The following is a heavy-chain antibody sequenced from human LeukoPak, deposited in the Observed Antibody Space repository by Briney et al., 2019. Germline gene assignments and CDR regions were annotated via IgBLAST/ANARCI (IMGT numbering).Heavy chain of an antibody. Sequence: GGSLRLSCAVSGFTFSSHAMSWVRQAPGKGLEWVSAISGSGTSTYYADSVRGRFTISRDSSKNTLYLQMNSLGAEDTAAYYCAKHLGYSSSHTDFWGQGTLVTVSS. V-gene: IGHV3-23*01. D-gene: IGHD6-13*01. CDR2: ISGSGTST. J-gene: IGHJ4*02. CDR3: AKHLGYSSSHTDF. CDR1: GFTFSSHA.